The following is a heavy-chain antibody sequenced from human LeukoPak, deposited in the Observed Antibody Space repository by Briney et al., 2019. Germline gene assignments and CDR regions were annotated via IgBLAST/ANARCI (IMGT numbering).Heavy chain of an antibody. CDR2: INPNSGDT. V-gene: IGHV1-2*02. CDR1: GYSFTGYH. CDR3: ARGFAIDY. Sequence: ASVKVSCKASGYSFTGYHIHWVRQAPGQGLQWMRWINPNSGDTNYAQTFQGRVTMTRDTSISTAYMELISLASDDTAVYFCARGFAIDYWGQGTLVTVSS. J-gene: IGHJ4*02.